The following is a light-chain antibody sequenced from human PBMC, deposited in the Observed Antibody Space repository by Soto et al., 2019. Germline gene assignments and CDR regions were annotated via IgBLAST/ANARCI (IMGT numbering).Light chain of an antibody. CDR3: QQYGTSPQT. V-gene: IGKV3-20*01. CDR1: QSVGSNY. Sequence: EIVLTQSPGTLSLSPGERATLSCRASQSVGSNYVAWYQQKPGQAPRLLIYGASHRATGVPDRFAGSGSGTDFTLTISRLEPEDFAVYHCQQYGTSPQTFGQGAKLEIK. J-gene: IGKJ2*01. CDR2: GAS.